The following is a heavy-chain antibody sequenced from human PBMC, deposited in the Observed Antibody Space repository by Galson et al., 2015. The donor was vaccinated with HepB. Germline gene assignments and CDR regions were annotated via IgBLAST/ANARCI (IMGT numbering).Heavy chain of an antibody. D-gene: IGHD3/OR15-3a*01. Sequence: QSGAEVKKPGESLKISCKGSGYSFTSYWIGWVRQMPGKGLEWMGIIYPGDSDTRYSPSPQGQVTISADKSINTAYLQWSSLKASDTAMYYCARGPNYYEFWNYYGMDVWGQGTTVTVSS. V-gene: IGHV5-51*01. CDR2: IYPGDSDT. CDR1: GYSFTSYW. J-gene: IGHJ6*02. CDR3: ARGPNYYEFWNYYGMDV.